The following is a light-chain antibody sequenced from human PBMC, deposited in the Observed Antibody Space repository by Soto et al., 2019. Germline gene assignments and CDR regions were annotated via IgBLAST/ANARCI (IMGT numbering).Light chain of an antibody. Sequence: EIVLTQSPGTLSLSPGDRATLACRASQSVSSNLAWYQQKPGQAPRLLIYDVSNRAAGIPARFSGSGSGTDFTLTISSLEPEDFAVYYCQQRSNWPRTFGQGTKVDIK. V-gene: IGKV3-11*01. J-gene: IGKJ1*01. CDR3: QQRSNWPRT. CDR1: QSVSSN. CDR2: DVS.